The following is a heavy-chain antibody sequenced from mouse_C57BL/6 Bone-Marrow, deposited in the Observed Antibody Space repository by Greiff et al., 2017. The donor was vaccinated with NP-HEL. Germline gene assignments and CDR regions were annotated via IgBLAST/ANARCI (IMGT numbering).Heavy chain of an antibody. J-gene: IGHJ3*01. D-gene: IGHD2-5*01. CDR2: INPYNGGT. CDR3: ASTYYSNYDWFAY. Sequence: EVKLMESGPVLVKPGASVKMSCKASGYTFTDYYMNWVKQSHGKSLEWIGVINPYNGGTSYNQKFKGKATLTVDKSSSTAYMELNSLTSEDSAVYYCASTYYSNYDWFAYWGQGTLVTVSA. V-gene: IGHV1-19*01. CDR1: GYTFTDYY.